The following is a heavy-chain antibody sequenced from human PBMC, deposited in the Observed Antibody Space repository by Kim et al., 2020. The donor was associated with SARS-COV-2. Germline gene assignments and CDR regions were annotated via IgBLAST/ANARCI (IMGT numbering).Heavy chain of an antibody. J-gene: IGHJ1*01. V-gene: IGHV1-3*01. CDR3: ASVTPGGAKYFQH. D-gene: IGHD2-15*01. Sequence: STKFQGRGTITRDTSASTAYMELSSLRSEDTAVYYCASVTPGGAKYFQHWGQGTLVTVSS.